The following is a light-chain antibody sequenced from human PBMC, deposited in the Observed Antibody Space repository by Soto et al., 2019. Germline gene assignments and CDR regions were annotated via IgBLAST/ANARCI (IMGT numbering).Light chain of an antibody. J-gene: IGKJ1*01. CDR3: QQYNNWPPWT. CDR1: QRVSSN. Sequence: EIVMTQSPATLSVSPGERATLSCRASQRVSSNLSWYQQKPGQAPRLLIYGASTRATGIPARFSGSGSGTECPITSSSLQSEDFAGYYCQQYNNWPPWTFGQGTKVEIK. V-gene: IGKV3-15*01. CDR2: GAS.